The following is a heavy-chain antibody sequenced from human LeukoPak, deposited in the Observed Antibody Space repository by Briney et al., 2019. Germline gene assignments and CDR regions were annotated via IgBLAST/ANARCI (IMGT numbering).Heavy chain of an antibody. J-gene: IGHJ4*02. CDR3: ARDALAYCTGGRCYFHC. Sequence: ASVKVSCKASGGTFSSYAISWVRQAPGQGLEWMGRIIPIFGTPNYAQKFQGRVTITTDQSTSTAYMELSSLSSEDTAVYYCARDALAYCTGGRCYFHCWGQGTLATVSS. CDR2: IIPIFGTP. D-gene: IGHD2-8*02. V-gene: IGHV1-69*05. CDR1: GGTFSSYA.